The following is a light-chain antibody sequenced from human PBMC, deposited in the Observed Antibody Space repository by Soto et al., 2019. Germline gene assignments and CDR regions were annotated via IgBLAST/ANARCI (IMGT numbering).Light chain of an antibody. V-gene: IGKV3-20*01. CDR2: GAS. J-gene: IGKJ1*01. CDR3: HQYDSWT. Sequence: EIVLTQSPGTLSLSPGERATLSCRASQSFNSIYLAWYQQKPGQAPRLLIYGASRRATGIPYRFSGSGSGTDFTLTSSRLEPEDFAVYYCHQYDSWTFGQGTKVDIK. CDR1: QSFNSIY.